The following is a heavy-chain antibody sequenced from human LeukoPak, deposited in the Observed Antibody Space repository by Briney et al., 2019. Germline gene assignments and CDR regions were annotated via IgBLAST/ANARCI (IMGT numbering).Heavy chain of an antibody. D-gene: IGHD3-22*01. Sequence: SQTLSLTCTVSGGSISSGSYYWGWIRQPPGKGLEWIGYIYDTGSTNYNPSLRSRVTISVDTSKNQFSLKLSSVTAADTAVYYCARRGYYDSSGYSPDFDYWGQGTLVTVSS. J-gene: IGHJ4*02. CDR2: IYDTGST. CDR3: ARRGYYDSSGYSPDFDY. V-gene: IGHV4-61*01. CDR1: GGSISSGSYY.